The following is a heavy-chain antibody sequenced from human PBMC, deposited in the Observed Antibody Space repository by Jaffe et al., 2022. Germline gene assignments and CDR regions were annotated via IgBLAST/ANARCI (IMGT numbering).Heavy chain of an antibody. V-gene: IGHV3-49*03. J-gene: IGHJ4*02. CDR2: IRNKAYGGAT. Sequence: EVQLVESGGGLVQPGRSLRLSCTASGFTFGDSGMSWIRQVPGKGLEWVAFIRNKAYGGATDYAASVKGRFTISRDDSKSIAYLQMNSLKTEDTAVYYCSRDSRGTDWSYFDNWGQGTLVTVSS. CDR1: GFTFGDSG. CDR3: SRDSRGTDWSYFDN. D-gene: IGHD3-9*01.